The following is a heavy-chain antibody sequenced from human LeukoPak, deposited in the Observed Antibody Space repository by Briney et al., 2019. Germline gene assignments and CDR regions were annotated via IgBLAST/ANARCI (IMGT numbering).Heavy chain of an antibody. J-gene: IGHJ3*02. Sequence: SVQVSCKHSLGSLSRYAIRWVRQAPGQRLEWMGRITPIFGPANYAQKFQGRVTITTDESTSTAYMELSRLRSEDTAVYYCARLYCGGDCYLWGAFDIWGQGTMVTVSS. CDR1: LGSLSRYA. D-gene: IGHD2-21*02. CDR3: ARLYCGGDCYLWGAFDI. V-gene: IGHV1-69*05. CDR2: ITPIFGPA.